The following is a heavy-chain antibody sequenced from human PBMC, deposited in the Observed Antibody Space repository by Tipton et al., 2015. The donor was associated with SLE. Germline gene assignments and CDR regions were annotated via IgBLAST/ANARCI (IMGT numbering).Heavy chain of an antibody. CDR1: GGSFSGYY. Sequence: TLSLTCAVYGGSFSGYYWSWIRQPPGKGLEWIGEINHSGSTNCNPSLKSRVTISVDTSKNQFSLQLNSVTPEDTAVYYCAREMWRAFDIWGQGTMVTVSS. J-gene: IGHJ3*02. D-gene: IGHD2-21*01. CDR2: INHSGST. CDR3: AREMWRAFDI. V-gene: IGHV4-34*01.